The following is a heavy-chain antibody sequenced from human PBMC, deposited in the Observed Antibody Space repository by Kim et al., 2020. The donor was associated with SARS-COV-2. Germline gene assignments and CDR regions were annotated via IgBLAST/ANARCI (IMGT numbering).Heavy chain of an antibody. J-gene: IGHJ6*02. CDR3: ARAGVVGYGDYVFDDQLYYYYGMDV. CDR2: IIPIFGTA. CDR1: GGTFSSYA. V-gene: IGHV1-69*13. Sequence: SVKVSCKASGGTFSSYAISWVRQAPGQGLEWMGGIIPIFGTANYAQKFQGRVTITADESTSTAYMELSSLRSEDTAVYYCARAGVVGYGDYVFDDQLYYYYGMDVWGQGTTVTVSS. D-gene: IGHD4-17*01.